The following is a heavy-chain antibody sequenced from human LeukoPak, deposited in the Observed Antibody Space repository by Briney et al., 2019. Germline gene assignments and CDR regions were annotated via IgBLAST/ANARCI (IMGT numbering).Heavy chain of an antibody. CDR2: ISAYNGNT. CDR3: ARDPRGSYCGGDCYSRSEGGFDY. D-gene: IGHD2-21*02. J-gene: IGHJ4*02. V-gene: IGHV1-18*01. CDR1: GYTFTSYG. Sequence: ASVKVSCKASGYTFTSYGISWVRQAPGQGLEWMGWISAYNGNTNYAQKLQGRVTMTTDTSTSTAYMELRSLRFDDTAVYYCARDPRGSYCGGDCYSRSEGGFDYWGQGTLVTVSS.